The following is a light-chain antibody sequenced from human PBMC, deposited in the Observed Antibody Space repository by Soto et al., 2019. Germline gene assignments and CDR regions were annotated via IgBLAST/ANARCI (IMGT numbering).Light chain of an antibody. V-gene: IGLV2-14*01. J-gene: IGLJ3*02. CDR1: SSDVGGYDF. CDR2: EVN. Sequence: QSVLTQPASVSGSPGQSITISCTGTSSDVGGYDFVSWYQQHPGKVPNLLIYEVNNRPSGVSNRFSGSKSGNTASLTISGLQAEDEADYYCSSYTTSSTKLFGGGTKVTVL. CDR3: SSYTTSSTKL.